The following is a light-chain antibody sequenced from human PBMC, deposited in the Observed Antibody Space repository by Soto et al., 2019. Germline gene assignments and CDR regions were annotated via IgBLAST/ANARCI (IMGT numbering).Light chain of an antibody. CDR1: QSVSSY. Sequence: EIVLTQSPATLSLSPGERATLSCRASQSVSSYLAWYQQKPGQAPRLLSYDASNSATGIPARFSGSGSGTDFTLTISSLEPEDFAVYYCQQRSNWPQITFGQGTRLEIK. CDR2: DAS. CDR3: QQRSNWPQIT. J-gene: IGKJ5*01. V-gene: IGKV3-11*01.